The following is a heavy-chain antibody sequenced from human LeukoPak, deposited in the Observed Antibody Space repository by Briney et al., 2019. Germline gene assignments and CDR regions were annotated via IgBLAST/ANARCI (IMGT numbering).Heavy chain of an antibody. D-gene: IGHD3-22*01. J-gene: IGHJ1*01. CDR1: GFTLNNAW. V-gene: IGHV3-15*01. Sequence: GGSLRLSCAASGFTLNNAWMSWVRQAPGKGLEWLARIKRETDGGTIDYAAPVKGRFTISRDDSRNTLYLQMDSLKIEDTAVYYCTTDRYYDNSELQFQHWGQGTLVTVSS. CDR2: IKRETDGGTI. CDR3: TTDRYYDNSELQFQH.